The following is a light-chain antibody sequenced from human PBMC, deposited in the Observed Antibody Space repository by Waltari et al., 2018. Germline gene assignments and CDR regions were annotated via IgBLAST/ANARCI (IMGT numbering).Light chain of an antibody. CDR3: CSYAGSRGVV. CDR2: EGS. Sequence: QSALTQPASVSGSPGQSITISCTGTSSDVGSYNLVSWYQQHPGKAPNLMIYEGSKRPSGVSNRFSGSKSGNTASLTSSGLQAEDEADYYCCSYAGSRGVVFGGGTKLTVL. V-gene: IGLV2-23*01. CDR1: SSDVGSYNL. J-gene: IGLJ2*01.